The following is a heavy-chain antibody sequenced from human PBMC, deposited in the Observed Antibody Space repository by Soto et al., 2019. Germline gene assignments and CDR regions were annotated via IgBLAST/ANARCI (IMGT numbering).Heavy chain of an antibody. CDR2: IYYSGST. CDR1: GGSISSYY. CDR3: ASADYGDYKYYFDY. V-gene: IGHV4-59*01. J-gene: IGHJ4*02. D-gene: IGHD4-17*01. Sequence: SETLSLTCTISGGSISSYYWSWIRQPPGKGLEWIGYIYYSGSTNYNPSLKSRVTISVDTSKNQFSLKLSSVTAADTAVYYCASADYGDYKYYFDYWGQGTLVTVSS.